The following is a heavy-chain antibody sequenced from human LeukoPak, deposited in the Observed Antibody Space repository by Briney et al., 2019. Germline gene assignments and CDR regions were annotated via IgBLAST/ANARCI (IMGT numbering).Heavy chain of an antibody. CDR2: ISYDGSNK. CDR1: GFTFSSYG. CDR3: AKLLVRGVTKSENFDY. Sequence: PGRSLRLSCAASGFTFSSYGMHWVRQAPGKGLEWVAVISYDGSNKYYADSVKGRFTISRNNSKNTLYLQMNSLRAEDTAVYYCAKLLVRGVTKSENFDYWGQGTLVTVSS. D-gene: IGHD3-10*01. V-gene: IGHV3-30*18. J-gene: IGHJ4*02.